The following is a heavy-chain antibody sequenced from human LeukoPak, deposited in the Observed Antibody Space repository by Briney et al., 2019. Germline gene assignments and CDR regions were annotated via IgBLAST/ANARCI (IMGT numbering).Heavy chain of an antibody. V-gene: IGHV4-34*01. CDR1: GGSFSGYY. CDR3: ASNYRPGIADQGDY. J-gene: IGHJ4*02. CDR2: INHSGST. Sequence: SETQSLTCAVYGGSFSGYYWSWIRQPPGKGLEWIGGINHSGSTNYNPSLKSRVTISVDTSKNQFSLKLSSVTAADTAVYYCASNYRPGIADQGDYWGQGTLVTVSS. D-gene: IGHD6-13*01.